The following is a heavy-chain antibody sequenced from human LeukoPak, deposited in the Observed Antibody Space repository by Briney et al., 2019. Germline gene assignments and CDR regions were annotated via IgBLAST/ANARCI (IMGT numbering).Heavy chain of an antibody. J-gene: IGHJ4*02. V-gene: IGHV4-59*08. CDR2: IYYSGNT. CDR3: ARRARATGGGDYFDY. CDR1: GGSISSYY. Sequence: SETLSLTCTVSGGSISSYYWTWIRQPPGKGLEWIGYIYYSGNTNYNPSLKSRVTISLDTSKNQFPLQLRSVTAADTAVYYCARRARATGGGDYFDYWGQGTLVTVSS. D-gene: IGHD2-15*01.